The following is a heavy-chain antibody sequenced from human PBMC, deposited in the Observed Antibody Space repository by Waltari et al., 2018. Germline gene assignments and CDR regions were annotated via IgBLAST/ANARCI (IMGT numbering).Heavy chain of an antibody. CDR2: ISSSSSYI. Sequence: EVQLVESGGGLVKPGGSLRLSCAASGFTFSSYSMNWVRQAPGKGLEWVSSISSSSSYIYYADSVKGRFTISRDNAKNSLYLQMNSLRAEDTAVYYCAGRFVEWSPPDYWGQGTLVTVSS. CDR3: AGRFVEWSPPDY. D-gene: IGHD3-3*01. J-gene: IGHJ4*02. V-gene: IGHV3-21*01. CDR1: GFTFSSYS.